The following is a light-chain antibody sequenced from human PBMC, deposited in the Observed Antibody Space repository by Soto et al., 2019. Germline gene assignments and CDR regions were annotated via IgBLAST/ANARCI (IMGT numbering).Light chain of an antibody. Sequence: DRVTITCRASQSISGWLAWSQQKPGKAPKLLIFDASSLESGVPSRFSGSGGATEFTLTISSLQPDDFATYYCQQYNSYSRTFGQGPKVDIK. V-gene: IGKV1-5*01. CDR1: QSISGW. CDR3: QQYNSYSRT. CDR2: DAS. J-gene: IGKJ1*01.